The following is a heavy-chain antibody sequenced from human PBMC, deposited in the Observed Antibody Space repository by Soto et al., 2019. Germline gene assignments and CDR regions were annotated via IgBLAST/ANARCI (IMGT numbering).Heavy chain of an antibody. D-gene: IGHD2-2*01. CDR2: IYYSGST. Sequence: PSETLSLTCTVSGGSISSSSYYWGWIRQPPGKGLEWIGSIYYSGSTYYNPSLKSRVTISVDTSKNQFSLKLSSVTAADTAVYYCARLHGYCSSTSCSGGFDYWGQGTLVTVSS. V-gene: IGHV4-39*01. CDR1: GGSISSSSYY. CDR3: ARLHGYCSSTSCSGGFDY. J-gene: IGHJ4*02.